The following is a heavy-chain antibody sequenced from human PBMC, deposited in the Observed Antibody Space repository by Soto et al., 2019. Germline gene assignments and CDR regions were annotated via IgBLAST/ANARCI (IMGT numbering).Heavy chain of an antibody. V-gene: IGHV1-69*13. Sequence: AASVKVSCKASGGTFSSYAISWVRQAPGQGLEWMGGIIPIFGTANYAQKFQGRVTITADESTSTAYMELSSLRSEDTAVYYCASFTLYYYDSSGYHEYFHHWGQGTLVTVSS. CDR2: IIPIFGTA. D-gene: IGHD3-22*01. CDR1: GGTFSSYA. CDR3: ASFTLYYYDSSGYHEYFHH. J-gene: IGHJ1*01.